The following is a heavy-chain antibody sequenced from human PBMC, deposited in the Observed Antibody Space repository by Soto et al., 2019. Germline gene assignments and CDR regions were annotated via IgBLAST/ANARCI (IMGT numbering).Heavy chain of an antibody. CDR1: GYSISSSNW. J-gene: IGHJ4*02. CDR3: ARREIQGPIDY. CDR2: IYYSGTT. D-gene: IGHD1-26*01. V-gene: IGHV4-28*01. Sequence: QVQLQESGPGLVKPSDTLSLTCAVSGYSISSSNWWGWIRQPPGKGLEWIGYIYYSGTTYYNPSLKNRFTMSVDTSKNQFYLKLTSVTAVDTAVYYCARREIQGPIDYWGQGTLVTVSS.